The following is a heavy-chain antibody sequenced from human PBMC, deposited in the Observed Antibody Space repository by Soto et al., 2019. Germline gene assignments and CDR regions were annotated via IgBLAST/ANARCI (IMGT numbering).Heavy chain of an antibody. V-gene: IGHV1-8*01. Sequence: ASVKVSCKASGYSFTSLDINWVRQTAGQGLEWMGWMQPSTGRTGYAQKFQGRVTMTRDTSINTAYMELTTLTSDDTAFYYCAPGVSAGVDYWGQGTLVTASS. CDR1: GYSFTSLD. CDR2: MQPSTGRT. D-gene: IGHD1-26*01. CDR3: APGVSAGVDY. J-gene: IGHJ4*02.